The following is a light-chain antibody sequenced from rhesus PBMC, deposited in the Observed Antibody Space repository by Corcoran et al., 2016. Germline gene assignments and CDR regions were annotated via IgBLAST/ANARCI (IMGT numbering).Light chain of an antibody. J-gene: IGKJ4*01. V-gene: IGKV2-104*02. CDR2: GLS. CDR3: MQALEFPLT. CDR1: QSLLDSEDGYTY. Sequence: DIEMTQTPLFLPVSPGEPASISCRSSQSLLDSEDGYTYVVWHLQKPGHSPQLLIYGLSNRAPGVPDRVSGSGSDTDFTLHISRVEAEDVGIYYCMQALEFPLTYGGGTKVEV.